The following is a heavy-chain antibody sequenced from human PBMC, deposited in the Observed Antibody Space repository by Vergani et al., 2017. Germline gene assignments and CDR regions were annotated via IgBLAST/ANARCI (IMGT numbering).Heavy chain of an antibody. V-gene: IGHV1-46*01. Sequence: QVQLVQSGAEVKKPGASVKVSCKASGYTFTSYYMHWVRQAPGQGLEWMGIINPSGGSTSYAQKFQGRVTMTRDTSTSTVYMELSSLRSEDTAVYYCARDRAGRSSSVWFDPWGQGTLVTVSS. CDR3: ARDRAGRSSSVWFDP. CDR2: INPSGGST. D-gene: IGHD6-6*01. CDR1: GYTFTSYY. J-gene: IGHJ5*02.